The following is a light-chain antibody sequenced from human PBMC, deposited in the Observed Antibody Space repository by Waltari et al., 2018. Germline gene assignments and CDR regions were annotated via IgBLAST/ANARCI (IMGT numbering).Light chain of an antibody. J-gene: IGKJ4*01. CDR2: EVS. V-gene: IGKV2-29*02. CDR3: MQAIHLPLT. CDR1: QSLLYSDGKTY. Sequence: DVVMTQTPFSLSVTPGQPASISCKSSQSLLYSDGKTYLYWYLQKPGQSPHLLIYEVSSRVSGVPDRFSGSGSGTDITLKISRVEAEDVGVYYCMQAIHLPLTFGGGTKVEIK.